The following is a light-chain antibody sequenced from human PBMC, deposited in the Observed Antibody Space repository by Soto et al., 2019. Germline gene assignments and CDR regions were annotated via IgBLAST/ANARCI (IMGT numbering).Light chain of an antibody. CDR3: QQYNYWPPLT. CDR2: GAS. J-gene: IGKJ5*01. V-gene: IGKV3-15*01. CDR1: QSVSSN. Sequence: EIVLTQSPATLSLSPGERATLSCRASQSVSSNLAWYQQKPGQAPRLLIYGASTRATGIPARFSGSGSGTEFTLTISSLQSEDLAVYYCQQYNYWPPLTVGQGTRLEIK.